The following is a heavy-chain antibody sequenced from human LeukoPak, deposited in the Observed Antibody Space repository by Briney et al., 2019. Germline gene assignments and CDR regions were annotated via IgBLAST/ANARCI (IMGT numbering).Heavy chain of an antibody. CDR3: AKDGCSGGSCYSHYFDY. CDR1: GFTFSSYG. D-gene: IGHD2-15*01. J-gene: IGHJ4*02. CDR2: LLYEVSNK. Sequence: GGSRRLASAAYGFTFSSYGMHWDRHTPGEGREWVAFLLYEVSNKYYADVVKGRFTISRDNSKNTLYLQMNSLRAEDTAVYYCAKDGCSGGSCYSHYFDYWGQGTLVTVSS. V-gene: IGHV3-30*02.